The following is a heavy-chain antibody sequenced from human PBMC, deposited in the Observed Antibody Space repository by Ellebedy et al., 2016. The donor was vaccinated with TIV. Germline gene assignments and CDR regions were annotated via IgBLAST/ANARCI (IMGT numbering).Heavy chain of an antibody. J-gene: IGHJ4*02. D-gene: IGHD3-9*01. CDR3: ATHYDVLPGQYRGFDY. CDR2: ISDSGFIT. CDR1: GFTFGSCA. Sequence: PGGSLRLSCAASGFTFGSCAMSWVRQAPGRGLEWVAAISDSGFITYHADSVKDRFTISRDNSKNTLYLQMNSLRDEDTALYYCATHYDVLPGQYRGFDYWGQGTLVTVSS. V-gene: IGHV3-23*01.